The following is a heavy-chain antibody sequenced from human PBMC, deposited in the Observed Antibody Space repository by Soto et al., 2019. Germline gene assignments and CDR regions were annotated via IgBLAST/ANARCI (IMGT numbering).Heavy chain of an antibody. CDR3: ASAGAVYYYYGMDV. CDR1: GYSISSGYY. CDR2: IHHSGGT. J-gene: IGHJ6*02. V-gene: IGHV4-38-2*01. Sequence: SETLSLTCAVSGYSISSGYYWGWIRQPPGKGLEWIGNIHHSGGTHSNPSLKSRVTISVDTSKNQFSLQLSSVTAADTAVYYCASAGAVYYYYGMDVRGQGTTVTVSS.